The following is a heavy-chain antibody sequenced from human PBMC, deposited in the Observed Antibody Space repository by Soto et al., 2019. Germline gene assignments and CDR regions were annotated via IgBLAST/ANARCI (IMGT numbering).Heavy chain of an antibody. CDR1: GFTFSNAW. J-gene: IGHJ4*02. CDR2: IKIKTDGGTT. Sequence: GSLRLSCAASGFTFSNAWMSWVRQAPGKGLEWVGRIKIKTDGGTTDYAAPVKGRFTISRDDSKNTLYLQMNSLKTEDTAVYYCTTPNMTQANWGQGTLVTVCS. V-gene: IGHV3-15*01. CDR3: TTPNMTQAN.